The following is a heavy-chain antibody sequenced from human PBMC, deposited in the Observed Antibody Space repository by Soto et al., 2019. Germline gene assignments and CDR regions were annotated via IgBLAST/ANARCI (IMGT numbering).Heavy chain of an antibody. V-gene: IGHV4-34*01. CDR2: INHSGST. CDR1: GGSFSGYY. J-gene: IGHJ3*02. Sequence: QVQLQQWGAGLLKPSETLSLTCAVYGGSFSGYYWSWIRQPPGKGLEWIGEINHSGSTNYNPSLTSRVTISVDTSQNQFSLKLSSVTAADTAVYYCARGPELKKDLGYCSGGSCYSIGDAFDILGQGTMVTVSS. D-gene: IGHD2-15*01. CDR3: ARGPELKKDLGYCSGGSCYSIGDAFDI.